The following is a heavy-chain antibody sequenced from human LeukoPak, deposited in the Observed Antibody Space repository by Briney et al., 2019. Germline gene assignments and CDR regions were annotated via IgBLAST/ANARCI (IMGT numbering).Heavy chain of an antibody. CDR3: ARVGHYDYVWGSYREGFDY. V-gene: IGHV3-48*01. CDR1: GFTFSSYS. J-gene: IGHJ4*02. Sequence: GGSLRLSCAASGFTFSSYSMNWVRQAPGKGLEWVSYISSSSSTIYYADSVKGRFIISRDNAKNSLYLQMNSLRAEDTAVYYCARVGHYDYVWGSYREGFDYWGQGTLVTVSS. CDR2: ISSSSSTI. D-gene: IGHD3-16*02.